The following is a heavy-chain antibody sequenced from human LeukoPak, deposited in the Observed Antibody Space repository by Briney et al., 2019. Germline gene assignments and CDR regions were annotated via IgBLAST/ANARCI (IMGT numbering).Heavy chain of an antibody. Sequence: PSETLSLTCTVSGGSISSIYWSWIRQPPGKGLEWIGYIHSSGSTNYNPSLKSRVTISVDTSKNQFSLKLSSVTAADTAVYYCARAPYSYSSGWYGHYYYGMDVWGQGTTVTVSS. CDR1: GGSISSIY. J-gene: IGHJ6*02. V-gene: IGHV4-59*12. CDR3: ARAPYSYSSGWYGHYYYGMDV. CDR2: IHSSGST. D-gene: IGHD6-19*01.